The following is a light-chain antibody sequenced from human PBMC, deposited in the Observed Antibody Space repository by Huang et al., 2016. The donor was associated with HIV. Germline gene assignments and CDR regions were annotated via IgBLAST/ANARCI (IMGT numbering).Light chain of an antibody. Sequence: DIQMTQSPPTLSASVGDRVNFNCRASQSVSSWVAWYKQKPGKAPKRLIYQASLLESGAPSRFSGSGSETEFTLTIADLQPDDSATYYCQQYSTFPMYTFAQGTKLEI. CDR1: QSVSSW. CDR2: QAS. CDR3: QQYSTFPMYT. J-gene: IGKJ2*01. V-gene: IGKV1-5*03.